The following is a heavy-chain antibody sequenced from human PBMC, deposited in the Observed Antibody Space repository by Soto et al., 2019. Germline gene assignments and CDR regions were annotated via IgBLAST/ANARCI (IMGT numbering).Heavy chain of an antibody. CDR2: ISGSGGST. CDR1: GFTFSSYA. Sequence: HPGVSMRLSFAASGFTFSSYAMSWVRQAPGKGLEWVSAISGSGGSTYYADSVKGRFTISRDNSKNTLYLQMNSLRAEDTAVYYCAKGARYYYYGMDVWGQGTTVTVSS. J-gene: IGHJ6*02. V-gene: IGHV3-23*01. CDR3: AKGARYYYYGMDV.